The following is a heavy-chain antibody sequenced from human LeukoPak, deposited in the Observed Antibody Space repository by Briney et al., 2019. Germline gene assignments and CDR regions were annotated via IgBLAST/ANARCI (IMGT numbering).Heavy chain of an antibody. CDR1: GGSFSGYS. J-gene: IGHJ4*02. Sequence: SETLSLTCAVYGGSFSGYSWTWIRQPPGKGLEWIGEINHSGTTDYNPSLQSRVTISLDTSKNQFSLKLSSVTAADTAVYYCARESRRSYCNEYWGQGTLVTVSS. D-gene: IGHD3-10*01. CDR3: ARESRRSYCNEY. V-gene: IGHV4-34*01. CDR2: INHSGTT.